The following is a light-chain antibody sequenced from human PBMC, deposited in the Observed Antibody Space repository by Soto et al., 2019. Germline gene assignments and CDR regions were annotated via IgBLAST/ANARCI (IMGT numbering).Light chain of an antibody. CDR2: ATA. V-gene: IGKV1-12*01. CDR3: QQAMSFPLT. Sequence: DTQMTQSPSSVSASVGDRVTITCRASESITGWLAWYQQKPGKALKLLIYATASLQSGVPSRFSVSGSGTDFTLTISSLQPEDFAAYYCQQAMSFPLTFGGGTRVEIK. CDR1: ESITGW. J-gene: IGKJ4*01.